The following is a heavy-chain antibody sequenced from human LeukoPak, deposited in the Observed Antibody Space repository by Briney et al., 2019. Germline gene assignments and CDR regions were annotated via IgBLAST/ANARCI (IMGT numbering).Heavy chain of an antibody. D-gene: IGHD4-17*01. J-gene: IGHJ4*02. V-gene: IGHV1-69*01. Sequence: SVRVSCKASGGTFSSYAISWVRQAPGQGLEWMGGIIPIFGTANYAQKFQGRVTITADESTSTAYMELSSLRSEDTAVYYCASPLSDYGDYEGVFDYWGQGTLVTVSS. CDR1: GGTFSSYA. CDR3: ASPLSDYGDYEGVFDY. CDR2: IIPIFGTA.